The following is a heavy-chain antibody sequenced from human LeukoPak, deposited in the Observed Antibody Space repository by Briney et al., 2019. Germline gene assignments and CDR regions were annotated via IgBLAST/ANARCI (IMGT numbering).Heavy chain of an antibody. V-gene: IGHV4-34*01. J-gene: IGHJ3*01. CDR3: AKAPYLSSGS. CDR2: IDHSGAT. D-gene: IGHD3-22*01. CDR1: GGSFSGYY. Sequence: SETLSLTCAVYGGSFSGYYWSWIRQPPGKGLEWIGEIDHSGATIYNPSLRSRVTISLDTSKNQFSLTLSSITAADTAVYYCAKAPYLSSGSWGQGTMVTVSS.